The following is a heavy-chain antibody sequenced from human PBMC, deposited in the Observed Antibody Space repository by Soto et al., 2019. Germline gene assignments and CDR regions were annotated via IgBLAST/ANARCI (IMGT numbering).Heavy chain of an antibody. J-gene: IGHJ5*02. CDR2: FNPNSGGT. CDR1: GYIFTGYY. CDR3: ARGDFDSSANYYAGWFDP. Sequence: QVQLVQSGAEVKKPGASVTVSCKASGYIFTGYYMHWLRQAPGQGLEWMGWFNPNSGGTKYAQKFQGRVTMTNDTSINTAYMELSGLISDDTAVYYCARGDFDSSANYYAGWFDPWGQGTLVTVSS. V-gene: IGHV1-2*02. D-gene: IGHD3-22*01.